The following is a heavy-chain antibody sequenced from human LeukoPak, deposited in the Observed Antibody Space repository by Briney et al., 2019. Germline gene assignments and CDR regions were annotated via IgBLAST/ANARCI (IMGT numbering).Heavy chain of an antibody. CDR2: IKNSGTT. CDR1: GFTFSNAW. V-gene: IGHV3-15*01. CDR3: TTGTLGTTGTTGY. D-gene: IGHD1-1*01. J-gene: IGHJ4*02. Sequence: GGSLRLSCAGSGFTFSNAWMSWVRQAPGKGLEWVGRIKNSGTTDYAAPVKGRFSISRDDSRNTVYVQMNSLKSEDTAVYYCTTGTLGTTGTTGYWGQGTLVTVSS.